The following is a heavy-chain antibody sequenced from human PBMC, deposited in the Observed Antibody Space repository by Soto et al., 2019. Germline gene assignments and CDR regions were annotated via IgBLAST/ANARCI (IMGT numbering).Heavy chain of an antibody. CDR2: IYYSGST. D-gene: IGHD5-18*01. CDR1: GGSISSGGYY. Sequence: QVQLQESGPGLVKPSQTLSLTCTVSGGSISSGGYYWSWIRQHPGKGLEWIGYIYYSGSTYYNPSRKGRVTRSVDTSKNQCSLKLSSVTAAETAVYYCARSGYSYGPNPLLYWGQGTLVTVSS. V-gene: IGHV4-31*03. CDR3: ARSGYSYGPNPLLY. J-gene: IGHJ4*02.